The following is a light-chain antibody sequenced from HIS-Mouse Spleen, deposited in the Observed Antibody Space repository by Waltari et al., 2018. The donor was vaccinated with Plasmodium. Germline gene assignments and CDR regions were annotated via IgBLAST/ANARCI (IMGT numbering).Light chain of an antibody. V-gene: IGLV1-51*01. CDR1: SSNIGNNY. CDR3: GTWDSSLSAGV. CDR2: DNT. J-gene: IGLJ3*02. Sequence: QSVLTQPPSVSAAPGQKVTISCSGSSSNIGNNYVSWYQQLPGTAPKLLIYDNTKRPSGIPHRFSGSKSGTSATLSITGLQTGDEADYYCGTWDSSLSAGVFGGGTKLTVL.